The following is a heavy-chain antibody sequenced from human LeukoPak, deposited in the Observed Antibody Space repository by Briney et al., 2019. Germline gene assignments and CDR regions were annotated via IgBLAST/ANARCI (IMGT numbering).Heavy chain of an antibody. V-gene: IGHV1-18*01. CDR2: ISAYNGNT. J-gene: IGHJ6*02. Sequence: GASVKVSCKASGYTFTSYGISWVRQAPGQGLEWMGWISAYNGNTNYAQKLQGRVTMTTDTPTSTAYMELRSLRSDDTAVYYCARDLYRGPGPDYYYYGMDVWGQGTTVTVSS. D-gene: IGHD3-10*01. CDR1: GYTFTSYG. CDR3: ARDLYRGPGPDYYYYGMDV.